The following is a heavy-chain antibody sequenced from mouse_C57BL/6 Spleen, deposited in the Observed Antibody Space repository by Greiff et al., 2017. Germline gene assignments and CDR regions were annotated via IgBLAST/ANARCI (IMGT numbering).Heavy chain of an antibody. V-gene: IGHV6-6*01. CDR2: IRNKANNHAT. CDR1: GFTFSDAW. CDR3: TRDWDEGNFDY. D-gene: IGHD4-1*01. Sequence: EVKLMESGGGLVQPGGSMKLSCAASGFTFSDAWMDWVRQSPEKGLEWVAEIRNKANNHATYYAVSGKGRFTITRDDSKSSVYLQMNSLRAEDTGIYNSTRDWDEGNFDYWGQGTTLPVSS. J-gene: IGHJ2*01.